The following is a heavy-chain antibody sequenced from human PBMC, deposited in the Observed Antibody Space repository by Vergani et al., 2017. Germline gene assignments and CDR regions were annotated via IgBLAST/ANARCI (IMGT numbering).Heavy chain of an antibody. Sequence: EVQLVQSGAEVKKPGESLRISCKGSGYSFTSYWISWVRQMPGKGLEWMGRIDPSDSYTNYSPSFQGHGTISADKSISTAYLQWSSLKASDTAMYYCARVGWSYYDSSGYYYAPGGWFDPWGQGTLVTVSS. CDR1: GYSFTSYW. D-gene: IGHD3-22*01. V-gene: IGHV5-10-1*03. J-gene: IGHJ5*02. CDR3: ARVGWSYYDSSGYYYAPGGWFDP. CDR2: IDPSDSYT.